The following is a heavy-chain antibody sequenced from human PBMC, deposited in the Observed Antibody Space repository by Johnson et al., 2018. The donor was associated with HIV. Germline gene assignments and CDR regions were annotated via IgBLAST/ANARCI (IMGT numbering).Heavy chain of an antibody. D-gene: IGHD3-22*01. CDR3: ARGYYYDSSGSDDAFDI. CDR2: INSDGSIT. CDR1: GFTFSTYW. J-gene: IGHJ3*02. V-gene: IGHV3-74*02. Sequence: VQLVESGGGLVQPGGSLRLSCAASGFTFSTYWMHWVRQGPGKGLVWVSRINSDGSITTYADSVKGRFTISRDNSKNTLSLQMNSLRAEDTAVYYCARGYYYDSSGSDDAFDIWGQGTMVTVSS.